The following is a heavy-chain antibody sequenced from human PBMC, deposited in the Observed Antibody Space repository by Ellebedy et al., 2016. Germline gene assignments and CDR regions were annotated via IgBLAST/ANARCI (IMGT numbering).Heavy chain of an antibody. V-gene: IGHV1-2*02. J-gene: IGHJ4*02. CDR1: GYTFTGYY. Sequence: ASVKVSXXASGYTFTGYYMHWVRQAPGQGLEWMGWINPNSGGTNYAQKFQGRVTMTRDTSISTAYMELSSLRSEDTAVYYCVSYGDYRESFDYWGQGTLVTVSS. CDR2: INPNSGGT. CDR3: VSYGDYRESFDY. D-gene: IGHD4-17*01.